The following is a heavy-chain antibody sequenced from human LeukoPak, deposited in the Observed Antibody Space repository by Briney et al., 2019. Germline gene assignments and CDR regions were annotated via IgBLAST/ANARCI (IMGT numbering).Heavy chain of an antibody. CDR3: ARGATWELYY. J-gene: IGHJ4*02. Sequence: ASVKVSCKASGGTFSSYAISWVRQAPGQGLEWMGGIIPISGTANYAQKFQGRVTITTDESTSTAYMELSSLRSEDTAVYYCARGATWELYYWGQGTLVTVSS. V-gene: IGHV1-69*05. CDR2: IIPISGTA. D-gene: IGHD1-26*01. CDR1: GGTFSSYA.